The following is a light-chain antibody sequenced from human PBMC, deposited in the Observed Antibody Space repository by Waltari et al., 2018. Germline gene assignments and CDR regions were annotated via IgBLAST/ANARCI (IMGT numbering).Light chain of an antibody. CDR3: SAWDTSLYVWV. Sequence: QAGLTQPPSVSKDLRQTVTLTCAGDSNNVGNTGAALLQQHQGHPPKLLSYRDNNRPSGISERFSASRSGNTASLTITGLQPEDEADYYCSAWDTSLYVWVFGGGTKVTVL. CDR2: RDN. V-gene: IGLV10-54*04. J-gene: IGLJ3*02. CDR1: SNNVGNTG.